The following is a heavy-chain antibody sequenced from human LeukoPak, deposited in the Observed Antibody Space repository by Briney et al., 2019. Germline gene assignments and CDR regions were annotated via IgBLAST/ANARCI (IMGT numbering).Heavy chain of an antibody. Sequence: PGGSLRLSCAASGFTVSSNYMSWVRQAPGKGLEWVSVIYSGGGTYYADSVKGRFTISRDNSKNTLYLQMNSLRAEDTAVYYCARDLARVEDGDFEARYYYGMDVWGQGTTVTVSS. V-gene: IGHV3-66*01. CDR2: IYSGGGT. CDR3: ARDLARVEDGDFEARYYYGMDV. D-gene: IGHD4-17*01. J-gene: IGHJ6*02. CDR1: GFTVSSNY.